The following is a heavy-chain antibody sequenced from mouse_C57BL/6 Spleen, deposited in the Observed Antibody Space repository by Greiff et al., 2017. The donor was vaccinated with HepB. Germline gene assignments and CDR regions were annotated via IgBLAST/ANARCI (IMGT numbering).Heavy chain of an antibody. CDR3: AISSSGYWFAY. J-gene: IGHJ3*01. Sequence: VKLQQPGAELVKPGASVKVSCKASGYTFTSYWMHWVKQRPGQGLEWIGRIHPSDSDTNYNQKFKGKATLTVDKSSSTAYMQLSSLTSEDSAVYYCAISSSGYWFAYWGQGTLVTVSA. V-gene: IGHV1-74*01. CDR2: IHPSDSDT. D-gene: IGHD3-2*02. CDR1: GYTFTSYW.